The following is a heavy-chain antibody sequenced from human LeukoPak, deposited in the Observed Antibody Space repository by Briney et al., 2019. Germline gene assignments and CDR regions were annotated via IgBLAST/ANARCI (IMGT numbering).Heavy chain of an antibody. V-gene: IGHV4-38-2*02. Sequence: SETLSLTCTVSGYSISSGYYWGWIRQPPGKGLEWIGNIFYSGSTYYSPSLKSRVTISLDTSRNQFSLKLNSVAAADTAVYYCAKSNGYGLVDIWGQGTMVTVSS. D-gene: IGHD3-10*01. CDR2: IFYSGST. CDR1: GYSISSGYY. J-gene: IGHJ3*02. CDR3: AKSNGYGLVDI.